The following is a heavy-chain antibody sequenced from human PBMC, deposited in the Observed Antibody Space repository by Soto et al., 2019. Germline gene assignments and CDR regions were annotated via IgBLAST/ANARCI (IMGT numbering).Heavy chain of an antibody. V-gene: IGHV4-31*03. CDR2: TSNSGST. CDR1: GGSITSSGYY. Sequence: QVQLQESGPGLVKPSQTLSLTCTVSGGSITSSGYYWSWIRQHPGEGLEWIGFTSNSGSTSYHPSLKSRVTISVDTSSNQFSLNLKSVTAADTAVYYCVRGGGSTKVDYWGQGTLVTVSP. D-gene: IGHD2-2*01. CDR3: VRGGGSTKVDY. J-gene: IGHJ4*02.